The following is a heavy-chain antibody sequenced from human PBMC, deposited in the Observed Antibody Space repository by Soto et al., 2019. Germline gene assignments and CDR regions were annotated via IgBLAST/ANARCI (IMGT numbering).Heavy chain of an antibody. CDR1: GGSFSGYY. V-gene: IGHV4-34*01. CDR2: INHSGST. CDR3: ARDEAAGTRGNWFDP. J-gene: IGHJ5*02. D-gene: IGHD6-13*01. Sequence: SETLSLTCAVYGGSFSGYYWSWIRQPPGKGLEWIGEINHSGSTNYNPSLKSRVTISVDTSKNQFSLKLSSVTAADTAVYYCARDEAAGTRGNWFDPWGQGTLVT.